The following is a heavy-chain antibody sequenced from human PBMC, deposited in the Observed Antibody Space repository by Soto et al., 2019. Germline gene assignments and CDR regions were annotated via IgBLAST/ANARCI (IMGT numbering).Heavy chain of an antibody. Sequence: GGSLRLSCEASGFFFSNFWMTWVRQAPGKGLEWVSYIKSSGSTIYYADSVKGRFTISRDNAKNSLYLQMNSLRAEDTAVYYCARDFSHWNQQYYYYYYMDVWGKGTTVTVSS. V-gene: IGHV3-11*01. CDR3: ARDFSHWNQQYYYYYYMDV. D-gene: IGHD1-1*01. CDR1: GFFFSNFW. CDR2: IKSSGSTI. J-gene: IGHJ6*03.